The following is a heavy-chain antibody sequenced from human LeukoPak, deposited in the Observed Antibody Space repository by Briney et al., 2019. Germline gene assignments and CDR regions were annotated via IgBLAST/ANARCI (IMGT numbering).Heavy chain of an antibody. CDR1: GFTVSSSS. Sequence: GGSLRLSCAASGFTVSSSSMNWVRLGPGKGLEWVSVISSDGNTYYTDSVKGRFTISRDNSRNTLSLKMDGLGAEDTAVYYCARGQEQFSSPWQWGPRRKNFYYYGMDVWGQGTTVTVSS. J-gene: IGHJ6*02. CDR2: ISSDGNT. CDR3: ARGQEQFSSPWQWGPRRKNFYYYGMDV. D-gene: IGHD6-19*01. V-gene: IGHV3-66*01.